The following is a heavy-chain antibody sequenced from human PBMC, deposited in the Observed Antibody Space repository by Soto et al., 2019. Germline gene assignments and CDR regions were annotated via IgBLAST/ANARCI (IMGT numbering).Heavy chain of an antibody. D-gene: IGHD3-10*01. Sequence: QVQLQESGPGLVRPSETLSLTCTVSGASISNSYWSWIRQSPGKGLEWIGYIYSSGSTNYNPSLKSRLTISVDTSKNQFSLKLSSLIDADTAVYYCARHSPPFFYGSGPWDVWGQGTTVIVSS. CDR3: ARHSPPFFYGSGPWDV. V-gene: IGHV4-59*08. CDR1: GASISNSY. J-gene: IGHJ6*02. CDR2: IYSSGST.